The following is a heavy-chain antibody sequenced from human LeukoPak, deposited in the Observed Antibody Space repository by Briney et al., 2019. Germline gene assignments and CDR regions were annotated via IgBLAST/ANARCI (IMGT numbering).Heavy chain of an antibody. Sequence: SETLSLTCTVSGGSISSSSYYWGWIRQPPGKGLEWIGYIYYSGSTNYNPSLKSRVTISVDTSKNQFSLKLSSVTAADTAVYYCARLTYYYGSGSYSRQYYFDYWGQGTLVTVSS. J-gene: IGHJ4*02. CDR2: IYYSGST. V-gene: IGHV4-61*05. CDR1: GGSISSSSYY. CDR3: ARLTYYYGSGSYSRQYYFDY. D-gene: IGHD3-10*01.